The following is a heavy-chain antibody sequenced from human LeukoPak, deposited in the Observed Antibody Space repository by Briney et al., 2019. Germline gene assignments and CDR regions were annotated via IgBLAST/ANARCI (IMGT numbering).Heavy chain of an antibody. CDR3: ARAEVYYDSSALFDY. Sequence: SETLSLTCTVSGGSISSSSYYWGWIRQPPGKGLEWIGSIYYSGSTYYNPSLKSRVTISVDTSKNQFSLKLSSVTAADTAVYYCARAEVYYDSSALFDYWGQGTLVTVSS. CDR2: IYYSGST. V-gene: IGHV4-39*07. D-gene: IGHD3-22*01. CDR1: GGSISSSSYY. J-gene: IGHJ4*02.